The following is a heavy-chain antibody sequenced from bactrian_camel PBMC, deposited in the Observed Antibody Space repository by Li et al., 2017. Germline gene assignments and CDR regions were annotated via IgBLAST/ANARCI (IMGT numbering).Heavy chain of an antibody. CDR3: AADSYCSGGYPY. D-gene: IGHD2*01. Sequence: VQLVESGGGSVQTGGSLRLSCAASGFTFSINAMSWARQAPGKELEWVSGINSGGGSTYYADSVKGRFTISRDNAKDTLYLQMNSLKPEDTAMYYCAADSYCSGGYPYWGPGTQVTVS. V-gene: IGHV3S40*01. CDR2: INSGGGST. CDR1: GFTFSINA. J-gene: IGHJ4*01.